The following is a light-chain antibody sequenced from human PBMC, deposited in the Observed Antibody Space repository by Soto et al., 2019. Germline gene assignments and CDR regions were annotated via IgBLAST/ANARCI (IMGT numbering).Light chain of an antibody. V-gene: IGLV1-44*01. J-gene: IGLJ1*01. CDR1: SSNIGDNP. Sequence: QSVLTQPPSASGTPGQRVTISCSGSSSNIGDNPVNWYQQVPGAAPKLLIYINDQRPSGVPDRFSGSKSGTSASLAISGFQPEDEADYYCAAWDDSLNALFGTGTKLTVL. CDR3: AAWDDSLNAL. CDR2: IND.